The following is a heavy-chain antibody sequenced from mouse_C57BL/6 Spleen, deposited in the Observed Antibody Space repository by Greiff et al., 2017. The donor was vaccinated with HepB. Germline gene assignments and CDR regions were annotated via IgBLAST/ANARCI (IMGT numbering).Heavy chain of an antibody. CDR2: IRLKSDNYAT. D-gene: IGHD1-1*01. Sequence: EVKLVESGGGLVQPGGSMKLSCVASGFTFSNYWMNWVRQSPEKGLEWVAQIRLKSDNYATHYAESVKGRFTISRDDSKSSVYLQMNNLRAEDTGIYYCTAGSSNYAMDYWGQGTSVTVSS. CDR3: TAGSSNYAMDY. CDR1: GFTFSNYW. V-gene: IGHV6-3*01. J-gene: IGHJ4*01.